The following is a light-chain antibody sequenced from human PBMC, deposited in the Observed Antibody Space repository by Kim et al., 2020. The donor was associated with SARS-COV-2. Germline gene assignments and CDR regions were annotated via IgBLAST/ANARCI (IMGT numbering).Light chain of an antibody. CDR2: AAS. V-gene: IGKV1-39*01. CDR1: QNLDRY. J-gene: IGKJ4*01. CDR3: QQTFSAPTLT. Sequence: YVGDRVTITCRSSQNLDRYLNWYQQQPGRAPKLLIYAASSLQNGVPSRFSGTGSGTDFTLAIAGLQPEDFATYFCQQTFSAPTLTFGGGTKVDIK.